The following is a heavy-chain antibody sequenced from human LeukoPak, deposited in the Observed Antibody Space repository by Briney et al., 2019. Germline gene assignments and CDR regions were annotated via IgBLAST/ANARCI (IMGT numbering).Heavy chain of an antibody. CDR3: ARVTMVRGVIIDWFDP. CDR2: ISSSSSYI. J-gene: IGHJ5*02. V-gene: IGHV3-21*01. Sequence: GGSLRLSCAASGFTFRSYSMNWVRQAPGKGLEWVSSISSSSSYIYYADSVKGRFTISRDNAKNSMYLQMNSLRAEDTAVYYCARVTMVRGVIIDWFDPWGQGTLVTVSS. D-gene: IGHD3-10*01. CDR1: GFTFRSYS.